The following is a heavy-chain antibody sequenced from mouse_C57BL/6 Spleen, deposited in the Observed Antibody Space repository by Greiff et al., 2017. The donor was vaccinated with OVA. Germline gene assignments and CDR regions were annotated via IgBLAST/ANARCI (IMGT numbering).Heavy chain of an antibody. J-gene: IGHJ3*01. V-gene: IGHV1-55*01. CDR3: ARRENDYDWFAY. CDR2: IYPGSGST. Sequence: QVQLKQPGAELVKPGASVKMSCKASGYTFTSYWITWVKQRPGQGLEWIGDIYPGSGSTNYNEKFKSKATLTVDTSSSTAYMQLSSLTSEDSAVYYCARRENDYDWFAYWGQGTLVTVSA. CDR1: GYTFTSYW. D-gene: IGHD2-4*01.